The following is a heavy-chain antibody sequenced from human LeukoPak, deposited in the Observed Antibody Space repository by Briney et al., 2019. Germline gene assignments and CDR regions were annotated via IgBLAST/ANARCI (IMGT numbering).Heavy chain of an antibody. V-gene: IGHV1-69*05. D-gene: IGHD5-24*01. CDR3: ARDRDGYSPYFDY. Sequence: SVKVSCKASGGTFSSYAISWVRQAPGQGLEWMGGIIPIFGTANYAQKFQGRVTITTDESTSTAYMELSSLRSEDPAVYYCARDRDGYSPYFDYWGQGTLVTVSS. CDR1: GGTFSSYA. J-gene: IGHJ4*02. CDR2: IIPIFGTA.